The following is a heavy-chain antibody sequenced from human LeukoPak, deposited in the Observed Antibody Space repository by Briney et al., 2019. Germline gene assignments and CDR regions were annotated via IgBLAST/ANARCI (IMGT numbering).Heavy chain of an antibody. D-gene: IGHD2/OR15-2a*01. Sequence: SETLSLTCTVSGGSISTYSWSWIRLPAGRGLEWIGRFYSSGRTDYNPPLQSRVTMSVDTSRNQVSLRLSSVTAADTAIYYCTRDFTSKNWFDTWGQGILVTVSS. V-gene: IGHV4-4*07. CDR2: FYSSGRT. CDR1: GGSISTYS. J-gene: IGHJ5*02. CDR3: TRDFTSKNWFDT.